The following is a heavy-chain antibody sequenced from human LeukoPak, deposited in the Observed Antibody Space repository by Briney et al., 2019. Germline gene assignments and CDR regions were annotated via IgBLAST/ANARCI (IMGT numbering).Heavy chain of an antibody. CDR1: GFTFSSYA. J-gene: IGHJ4*02. D-gene: IGHD2-2*01. CDR2: IGGGGIGI. CDR3: TRRRGNQQPIDY. V-gene: IGHV3-23*01. Sequence: GGSLRLPCAASGFTFSSYAMSWVRQAPGKGLEWVSAIGGGGIGIYYADSLKGRFTISRDDSKNTLYLQMNSLRAEDTAVYYCTRRRGNQQPIDYWGQGTLVTVSS.